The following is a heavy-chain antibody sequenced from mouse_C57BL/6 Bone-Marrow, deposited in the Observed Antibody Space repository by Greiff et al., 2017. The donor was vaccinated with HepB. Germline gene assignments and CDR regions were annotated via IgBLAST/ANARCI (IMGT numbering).Heavy chain of an antibody. CDR3: ARDYGSSYVASWFAY. V-gene: IGHV1-69*01. CDR2: IDPSDSYT. CDR1: GYTFTSYW. Sequence: VQLQQSGAELVMPGASVKLSCKASGYTFTSYWMHWVKQRPGQGLEWIGEIDPSDSYTNYNQKFKGKSTLTVDKSSSTAYMQLSSLTSEDSAVYYCARDYGSSYVASWFAYWGQGTLVTVSA. J-gene: IGHJ3*01. D-gene: IGHD1-1*01.